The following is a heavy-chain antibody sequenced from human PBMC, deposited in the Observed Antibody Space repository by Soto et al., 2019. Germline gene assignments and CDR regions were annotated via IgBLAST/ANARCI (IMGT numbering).Heavy chain of an antibody. CDR3: AKGVASSVYSAARIDC. Sequence: EMQLLESGGDLVQPGGSLRLSCAASGFTFSYYAMSWVRQAPGEGLEWVSVISGSDGITYYADSVRGRFTISRDNSKNTLYLQMDSLRAEDTAVYYCAKGVASSVYSAARIDCWGQGTLVTVSS. CDR2: ISGSDGIT. V-gene: IGHV3-23*01. J-gene: IGHJ4*02. CDR1: GFTFSYYA. D-gene: IGHD3-22*01.